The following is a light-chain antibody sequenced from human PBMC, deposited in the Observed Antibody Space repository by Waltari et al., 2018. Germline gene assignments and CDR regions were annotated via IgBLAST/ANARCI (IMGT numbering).Light chain of an antibody. CDR3: QQSHISPRT. CDR1: QRITNF. V-gene: IGKV1-39*01. CDR2: GAS. J-gene: IGKJ1*01. Sequence: DIQLTQSPSSLSASVGDNVTMTCRARQRITNFLNWYRQKPGEAPRLLIYGASDLQRGVPSRFSGSGSGTDFTLTITSLQPDDFASYYYQQSHISPRTFGPGTKVEI.